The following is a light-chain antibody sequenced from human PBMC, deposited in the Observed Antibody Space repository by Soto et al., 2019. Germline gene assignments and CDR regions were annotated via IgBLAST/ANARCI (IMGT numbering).Light chain of an antibody. Sequence: EGVTTQSPATLSVSPGERATLSCRASQNVGGDLAWYQQKPGQAPRLLIYRTSTRANGTPVRFSGSGSGTEFTLTISSLQSEDFAVYYCQEYNGRSSFGKGTKVEIK. CDR1: QNVGGD. CDR3: QEYNGRSS. V-gene: IGKV3-15*01. CDR2: RTS. J-gene: IGKJ1*01.